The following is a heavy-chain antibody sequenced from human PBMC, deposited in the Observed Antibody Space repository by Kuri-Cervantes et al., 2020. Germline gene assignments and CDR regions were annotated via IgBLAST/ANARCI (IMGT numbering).Heavy chain of an antibody. CDR1: GGSITNYY. CDR2: IYSSGGT. D-gene: IGHD2-15*01. Sequence: SETLSLTCTVSGGSITNYYWSWIRQPPGRGLEWIGYIYSSGGTNYNPSFKSRVTMSVDTSKNQLSLKLSSVTAADTAVYYCARAGVVPASQFDYWGQGTLVTVSS. V-gene: IGHV4-59*01. J-gene: IGHJ4*02. CDR3: ARAGVVPASQFDY.